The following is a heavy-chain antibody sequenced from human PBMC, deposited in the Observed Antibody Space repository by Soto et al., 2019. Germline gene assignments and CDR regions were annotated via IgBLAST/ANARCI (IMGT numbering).Heavy chain of an antibody. V-gene: IGHV1-18*01. J-gene: IGHJ6*02. CDR3: ARDRGAYGMDV. CDR2: ISAYNGNT. Sequence: QVQLVQSGAEVKKPGASVKVSCKASGYTFTSYGISWVRQAPGQGLEWMGWISAYNGNTNYAQKLQGRVTMTTATSTSTAYMELRSRRADDAAVYYCARDRGAYGMDVWGQGTTVTVSS. CDR1: GYTFTSYG. D-gene: IGHD3-10*01.